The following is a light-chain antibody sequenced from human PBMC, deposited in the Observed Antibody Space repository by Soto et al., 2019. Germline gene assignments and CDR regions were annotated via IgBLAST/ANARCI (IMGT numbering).Light chain of an antibody. CDR3: SSDANNTL. Sequence: QSALTQPASVSGSPGQSITISCTGTSRDVGDYNDVSCYQQHPGKAPKFMISEVSNRPSGVSNRFSGSKSGNTASLTISGLQAEDEADYYCSSDANNTLFGGGTKVTVL. CDR2: EVS. J-gene: IGLJ2*01. V-gene: IGLV2-14*01. CDR1: SRDVGDYND.